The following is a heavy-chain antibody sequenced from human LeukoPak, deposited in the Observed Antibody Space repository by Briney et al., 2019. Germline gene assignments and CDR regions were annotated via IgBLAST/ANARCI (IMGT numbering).Heavy chain of an antibody. D-gene: IGHD2-15*01. CDR2: IIPIFGTA. Sequence: GASVKVSCKASGYTFTGYYMHWVRQAPGQGLEWIGGIIPIFGTANYAQKFQGRVTITADKSTSTAYMELSSLRSEDTAVYYCARDGDCSGGSCYPPGFDYWGQGTLVTVSS. V-gene: IGHV1-69*06. CDR3: ARDGDCSGGSCYPPGFDY. CDR1: GYTFTGYY. J-gene: IGHJ4*02.